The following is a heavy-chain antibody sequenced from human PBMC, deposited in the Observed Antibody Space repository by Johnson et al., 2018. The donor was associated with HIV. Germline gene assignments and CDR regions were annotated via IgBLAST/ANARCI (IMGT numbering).Heavy chain of an antibody. Sequence: DVQVVESGGGLVQPGRSLRLSCAASGFTFSSYAMHWVRQAPGKGLEWVSAISGSGGSTYYADSVKGRFTISRDNSKNTLYLQMNSLRAEDTAVYSCARTSKQWALRGITCDVWGQGTMVTVSS. V-gene: IGHV3-23*04. CDR1: GFTFSSYA. D-gene: IGHD6-19*01. CDR2: ISGSGGST. J-gene: IGHJ3*01. CDR3: ARTSKQWALRGITCDV.